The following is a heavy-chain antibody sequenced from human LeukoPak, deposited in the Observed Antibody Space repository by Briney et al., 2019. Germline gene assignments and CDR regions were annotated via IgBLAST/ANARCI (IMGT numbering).Heavy chain of an antibody. V-gene: IGHV3-11*01. CDR3: ARDLYYYDSSGYRFDY. J-gene: IGHJ4*02. CDR1: GFTFRDYY. D-gene: IGHD3-22*01. Sequence: SGGSLRLSCAASGFTFRDYYMSWIRQAPGKGLEWVSYISSSGSTIYYADSVKGRFTISRDNAKNSLYLQMNSLRAEDTAVYYCARDLYYYDSSGYRFDYWGQGTLVTVSS. CDR2: ISSSGSTI.